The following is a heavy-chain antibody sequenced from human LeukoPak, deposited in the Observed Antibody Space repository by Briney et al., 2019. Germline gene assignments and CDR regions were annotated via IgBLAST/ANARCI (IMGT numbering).Heavy chain of an antibody. CDR1: GFTFTNYW. V-gene: IGHV5-51*01. J-gene: IGHJ4*02. D-gene: IGHD4-23*01. CDR3: ARQYGGNADYFNY. Sequence: GESLKISCKGSGFTFTNYWIGWVRQMPGKGLEWMGIIYPGDSNIIYSPSFQGQVTISADKSITTAYLQWSSLKASGTAMYYCARQYGGNADYFNYWGQGALVTVSS. CDR2: IYPGDSNI.